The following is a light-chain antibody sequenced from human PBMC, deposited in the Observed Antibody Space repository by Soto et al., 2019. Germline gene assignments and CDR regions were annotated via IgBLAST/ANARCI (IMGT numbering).Light chain of an antibody. CDR1: QSVSSY. CDR3: RQRGNWIT. Sequence: EIVLTQSPATLSLSPGERATLSCRASQSVSSYLAWYQQKPGQAPRLLIYDASNRATGIPARFSASGSGTDITLTISSLEPEDSAVYYCRQRGNWITFGPGTRLEIK. CDR2: DAS. J-gene: IGKJ5*01. V-gene: IGKV3-11*01.